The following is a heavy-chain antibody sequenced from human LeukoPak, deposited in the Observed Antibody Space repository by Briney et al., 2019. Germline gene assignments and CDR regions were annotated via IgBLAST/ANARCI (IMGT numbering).Heavy chain of an antibody. D-gene: IGHD3-9*01. V-gene: IGHV5-51*01. CDR2: IYPGDGVS. J-gene: IGHJ3*01. CDR1: GYRFTSYW. CDR3: ARHPHGEILTGNPTGAFDV. Sequence: GESLKISSKGSGYRFTSYWIGWVRPMPGKGLECLGIIYPGDGVSSYGPFFQGQVIIRADNAICLAYLLRSRMAASDTSIYYCARHPHGEILTGNPTGAFDVWGQGTMVTVSS.